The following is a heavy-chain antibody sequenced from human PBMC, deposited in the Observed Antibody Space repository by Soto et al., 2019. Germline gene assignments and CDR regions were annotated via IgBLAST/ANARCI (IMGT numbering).Heavy chain of an antibody. CDR3: ASAAMTEKGYYYGMDV. J-gene: IGHJ6*02. CDR1: GYTFTYRY. V-gene: IGHV1-45*02. CDR2: ITPFNGNT. Sequence: SVKVSCKASGYTFTYRYLHWVRQAPGQALEWMGWITPFNGNTNYAQKFQDRVTITRDRSMSTAYMELSSLRSEDTAMYYCASAAMTEKGYYYGMDVWGQGTTVTVSS. D-gene: IGHD2-21*02.